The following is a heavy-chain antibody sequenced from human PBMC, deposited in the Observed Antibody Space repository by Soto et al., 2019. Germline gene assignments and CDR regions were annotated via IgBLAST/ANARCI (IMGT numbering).Heavy chain of an antibody. D-gene: IGHD3-22*01. V-gene: IGHV3-30-3*01. Sequence: GGSLRLSCAASGFTFSSYAMHWVRQAPGKGLEWVAVISYDGSNKYYADSVKGRFTISRDNSKNTLYLQMNSLRAEDTAVYYCARDRPYDSSGYYIALYYFDYWGQGTLVTVSS. J-gene: IGHJ4*02. CDR1: GFTFSSYA. CDR3: ARDRPYDSSGYYIALYYFDY. CDR2: ISYDGSNK.